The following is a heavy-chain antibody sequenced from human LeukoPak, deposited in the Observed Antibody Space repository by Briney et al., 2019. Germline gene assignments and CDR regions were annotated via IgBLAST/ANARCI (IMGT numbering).Heavy chain of an antibody. D-gene: IGHD3-22*01. V-gene: IGHV1-69*05. Sequence: SVKVSCKASGGTFSSYAISWVRQAPGQGLEWMGRIIPIFGTANYAQKFQGRVTITTDESTSTAYMELSSLRSEDTAVYYCARGGYYDSSGYYAPRGYFDYWGQGDLVTVSS. CDR2: IIPIFGTA. CDR1: GGTFSSYA. CDR3: ARGGYYDSSGYYAPRGYFDY. J-gene: IGHJ4*02.